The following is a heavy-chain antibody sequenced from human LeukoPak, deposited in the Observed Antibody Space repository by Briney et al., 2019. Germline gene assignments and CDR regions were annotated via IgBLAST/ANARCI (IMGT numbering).Heavy chain of an antibody. CDR3: AISHDYGDYGGGGPLDP. CDR1: GYTFTGYY. CDR2: INPNSGGT. D-gene: IGHD4-17*01. J-gene: IGHJ5*02. Sequence: ASVKVSCKASGYTFTGYYMHWVRQAPGQGLEWMGWINPNSGGTNYAQKFQGRVTMTRDTSISTAYMELSRLRSDDTAVYYCAISHDYGDYGGGGPLDPWGQGTLVTVSS. V-gene: IGHV1-2*02.